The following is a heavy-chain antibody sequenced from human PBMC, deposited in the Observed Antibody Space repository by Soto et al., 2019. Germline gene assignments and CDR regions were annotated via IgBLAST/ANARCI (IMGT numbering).Heavy chain of an antibody. D-gene: IGHD3-22*01. J-gene: IGHJ4*02. CDR3: ARQIYDSDTGPNFQYYFDS. Sequence: GESLKICCNGSGYSFADYWITWVRQKPGKGLEWMGRIDPSDSQAYYSPSFRGHVTISATKSITTVFLQWSSLRASDTAMYYCARQIYDSDTGPNFQYYFDSWGQGTPVTVSS. CDR1: GYSFADYW. V-gene: IGHV5-10-1*01. CDR2: IDPSDSQA.